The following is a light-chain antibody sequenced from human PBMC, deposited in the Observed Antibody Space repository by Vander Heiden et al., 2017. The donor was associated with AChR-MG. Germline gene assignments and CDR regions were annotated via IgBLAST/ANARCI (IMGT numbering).Light chain of an antibody. CDR2: GAS. Sequence: DIQMTQSPSSLSASVGDRVTITCRASQGIGKSLACYQQKPGKAPKLLVHGASRLESGVPSRFSGSGSGTDFTLTISTLQPEDFATYYCHQYDSSPLATFGQGTKLEIK. CDR3: HQYDSSPLAT. V-gene: IGKV1-NL1*01. J-gene: IGKJ2*01. CDR1: QGIGKS.